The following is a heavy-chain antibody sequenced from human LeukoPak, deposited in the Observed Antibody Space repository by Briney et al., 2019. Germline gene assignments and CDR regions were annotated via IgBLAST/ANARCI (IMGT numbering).Heavy chain of an antibody. V-gene: IGHV4-38-2*02. J-gene: IGHJ5*02. D-gene: IGHD6-13*01. CDR3: ARDGELLSSSWFWFDP. CDR1: GYSISSGYY. CDR2: IYHSGST. Sequence: SETLSLTFTVSGYSISSGYYWGWIRQPPGKGLEWIGSIYHSGSTYYNPSLKSRVTISVDTSKNHFSLKLSSVTAADTAVYYCARDGELLSSSWFWFDPWGQGTLVTVSS.